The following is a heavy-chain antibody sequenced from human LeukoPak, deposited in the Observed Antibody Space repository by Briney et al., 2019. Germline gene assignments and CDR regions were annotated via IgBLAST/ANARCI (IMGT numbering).Heavy chain of an antibody. CDR1: EFTFSSYW. Sequence: PGGSLRLSCVASEFTFSSYWMSWVRQAPGKGLEWVANINRDGSEKYYVDSVKGRFTISRDNVKKSLYLQMNSLRAEDTALYYCARVASDRYGDAFDVWGQGTMHTVSS. D-gene: IGHD6-19*01. CDR3: ARVASDRYGDAFDV. V-gene: IGHV3-7*04. CDR2: INRDGSEK. J-gene: IGHJ3*01.